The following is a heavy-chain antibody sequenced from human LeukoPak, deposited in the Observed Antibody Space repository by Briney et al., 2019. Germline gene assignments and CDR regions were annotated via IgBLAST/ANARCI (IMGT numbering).Heavy chain of an antibody. CDR3: ARRRIDCSGGSCYSGNWFDP. V-gene: IGHV5-51*01. Sequence: GESLKIPCKGSGYSFTSYWIGWVRQMPGKGLEWMGIIYPGDSDTRYSPSFQGQVTISAVKSISTAYLQWSSLKASDAAMYYCARRRIDCSGGSCYSGNWFDPWGQGTLVTVSS. J-gene: IGHJ5*02. CDR1: GYSFTSYW. D-gene: IGHD2-15*01. CDR2: IYPGDSDT.